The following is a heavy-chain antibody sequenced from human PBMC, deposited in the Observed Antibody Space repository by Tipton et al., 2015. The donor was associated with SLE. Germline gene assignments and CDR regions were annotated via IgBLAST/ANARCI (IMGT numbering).Heavy chain of an antibody. J-gene: IGHJ1*01. CDR2: IYHSGST. Sequence: TLSLTCAVSGGSISSGGYSWSWIRQPPGKGLEWIGYIYHSGSTYYNPSLKSRVTISVDRSKNQFSLKLSSVTAADTAVYYCARYGTYDGSRYFQHWGQGTLGTVSS. D-gene: IGHD1-26*01. CDR3: ARYGTYDGSRYFQH. CDR1: GGSISSGGYS. V-gene: IGHV4-30-2*02.